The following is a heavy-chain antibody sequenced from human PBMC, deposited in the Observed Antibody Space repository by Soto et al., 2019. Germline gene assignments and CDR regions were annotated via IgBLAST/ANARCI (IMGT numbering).Heavy chain of an antibody. V-gene: IGHV3-23*01. J-gene: IGHJ4*02. D-gene: IGHD6-6*01. CDR2: ISGSGGST. CDR3: AKGLLGSSSGYFCDY. CDR1: GFTFSSSA. Sequence: GGSLRLSCAASGFTFSSSAMNWVRQAPGRGLEWVSGISGSGGSTYYADSVKGRFTISRDNSKNTVDLQMNNLRAEDTALYYCAKGLLGSSSGYFCDYWGQGTQVTVSS.